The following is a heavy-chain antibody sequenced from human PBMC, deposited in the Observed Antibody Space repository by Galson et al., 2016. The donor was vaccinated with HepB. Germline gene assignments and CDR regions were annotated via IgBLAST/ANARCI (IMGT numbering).Heavy chain of an antibody. V-gene: IGHV3-48*01. D-gene: IGHD2/OR15-2a*01. J-gene: IGHJ5*02. CDR1: GFIFNTYT. Sequence: SLRLSCAASGFIFNTYTMNWVRQAPGKGLGWISYISDGGDTMHYADSVQGRFTISRDNANNSLYLQMSSLRAEDTAVYYCGRGGGPTWECRYGSWGQGTLVTVSS. CDR3: GRGGGPTWECRYGS. CDR2: ISDGGDTM.